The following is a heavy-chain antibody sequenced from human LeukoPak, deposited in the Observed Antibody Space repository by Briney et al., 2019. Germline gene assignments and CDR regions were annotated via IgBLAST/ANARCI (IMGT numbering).Heavy chain of an antibody. CDR3: ASSVVLEYYDSSGYYYYFDY. Sequence: PGGSLRLSCAASGFTFSSYWMSWVRQAPGKGLEWVANIKQDGSEKYYVDSVKGRFTISRDNAKNSLYLQMNSLRAEDTAVYYCASSVVLEYYDSSGYYYYFDYWGQGTLVTVSS. CDR1: GFTFSSYW. D-gene: IGHD3-22*01. J-gene: IGHJ4*01. CDR2: IKQDGSEK. V-gene: IGHV3-7*01.